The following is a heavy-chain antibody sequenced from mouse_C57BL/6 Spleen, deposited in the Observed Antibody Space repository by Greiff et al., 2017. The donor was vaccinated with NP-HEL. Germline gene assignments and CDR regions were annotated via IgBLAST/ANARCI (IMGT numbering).Heavy chain of an antibody. V-gene: IGHV1-7*01. Sequence: QVQLQQPGAELAKPGASVKLSCKASGYTFTSYWMHWVKQRPGQGLEWIGYINPSSGYTKYNQKFKDKATLTADNSSSTAYMQLSSLTYEDSAVYYCARSDSSTQYNAWFAYWGQGTLVTVSA. CDR3: ARSDSSTQYNAWFAY. D-gene: IGHD3-2*01. CDR1: GYTFTSYW. J-gene: IGHJ3*01. CDR2: INPSSGYT.